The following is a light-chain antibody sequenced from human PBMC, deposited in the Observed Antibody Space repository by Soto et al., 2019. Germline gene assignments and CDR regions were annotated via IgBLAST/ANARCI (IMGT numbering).Light chain of an antibody. V-gene: IGKV3-11*01. Sequence: EVVLTQSPSTLSLSPGERSTLSCMASQSVNRYLAWYQQKPGQAPRLLIYDTSNRATGIPARFSGSGSGTDFTLTISSLEPEDFAVYYCQQREHWPLTFGGGTKVDI. CDR2: DTS. CDR3: QQREHWPLT. CDR1: QSVNRY. J-gene: IGKJ4*01.